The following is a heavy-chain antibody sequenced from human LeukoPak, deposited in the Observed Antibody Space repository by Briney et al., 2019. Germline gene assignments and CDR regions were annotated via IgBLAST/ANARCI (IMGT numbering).Heavy chain of an antibody. CDR2: INHSGST. CDR1: GGSFSGYY. CDR3: ATGGYYDSSGYHDAFDI. J-gene: IGHJ3*02. Sequence: SETLSLTCAVYGGSFSGYYWSWIRQPPGKGLEWIGEINHSGSTNYNPSLKSRVTISVDTSKNQFPLKLSSVTAADTAVYYCATGGYYDSSGYHDAFDIWGQGTMVTVSS. D-gene: IGHD3-22*01. V-gene: IGHV4-34*01.